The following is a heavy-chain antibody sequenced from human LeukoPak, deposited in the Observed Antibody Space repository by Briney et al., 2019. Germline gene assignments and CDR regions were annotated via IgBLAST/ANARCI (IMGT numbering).Heavy chain of an antibody. V-gene: IGHV1-46*01. Sequence: ASVKVSFKASGYTFTIYYIHWVRQAPGQGREWMGIINPGGGTTSSPQKFQGRVTMTRDTSTSTVYLELSSLRSEDTAVYYCARGYSSSVHYWGQGTLVTVSS. J-gene: IGHJ4*02. CDR3: ARGYSSSVHY. CDR2: INPGGGTT. CDR1: GYTFTIYY. D-gene: IGHD6-13*01.